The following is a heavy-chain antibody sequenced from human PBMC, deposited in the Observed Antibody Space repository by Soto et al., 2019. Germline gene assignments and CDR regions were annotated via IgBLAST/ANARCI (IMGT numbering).Heavy chain of an antibody. CDR2: IYYSGST. D-gene: IGHD4-17*01. J-gene: IGHJ4*02. CDR3: ARADDFSDRFDY. Sequence: SETLSLSCTVCSGSISSGDFYWSWISRPPGKGLELIGNIYYSGSTYYNPSLRSRAIMSVDTSQNQFSLKLSSLTAADTAVYFCARADDFSDRFDYWGQGALVTVSS. CDR1: SGSISSGDFY. V-gene: IGHV4-30-4*01.